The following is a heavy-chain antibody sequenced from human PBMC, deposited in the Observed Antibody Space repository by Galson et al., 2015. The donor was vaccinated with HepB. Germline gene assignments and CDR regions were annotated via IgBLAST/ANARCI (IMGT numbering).Heavy chain of an antibody. CDR3: ATGGRGRGFDS. Sequence: SVKVSCKGSGYTFTDHSINWVRQSTGQGLEWVGWMNPYSGNTNSAQKFQGRVTMTRNTPISTAYMELSSLRPEDTAVYYCATGGRGRGFDSWGQGTLVTVSS. V-gene: IGHV1-8*01. J-gene: IGHJ4*02. CDR2: MNPYSGNT. CDR1: GYTFTDHS. D-gene: IGHD1-26*01.